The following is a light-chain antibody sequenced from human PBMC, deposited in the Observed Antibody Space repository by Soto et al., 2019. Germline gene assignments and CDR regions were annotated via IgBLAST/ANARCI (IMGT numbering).Light chain of an antibody. Sequence: DIQMTQSPSTLSASVGDRVTINCRASQNIGNWLAWYQQHPGQAPKLLIYEASTLESGVPSRFSGSGSGTEFTLTISSLQPGDFATYYCQQFNTYSPETFGQGTKVDIK. J-gene: IGKJ1*01. CDR2: EAS. V-gene: IGKV1-5*01. CDR1: QNIGNW. CDR3: QQFNTYSPET.